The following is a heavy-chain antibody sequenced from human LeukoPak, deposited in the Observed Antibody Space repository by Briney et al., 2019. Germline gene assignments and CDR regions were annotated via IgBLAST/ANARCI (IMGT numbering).Heavy chain of an antibody. V-gene: IGHV3-30*04. Sequence: AGGSLRLSCAASGFTFSTYAMHWVRQAPGRGLDWVAVISYDGSNKYYADSVKGRFTISRDNSKNTLYLQINSLRAEDTAVYYCARDKDYYGSTSFFDFWGQGTLVTVSS. CDR2: ISYDGSNK. CDR1: GFTFSTYA. D-gene: IGHD3-10*01. J-gene: IGHJ4*02. CDR3: ARDKDYYGSTSFFDF.